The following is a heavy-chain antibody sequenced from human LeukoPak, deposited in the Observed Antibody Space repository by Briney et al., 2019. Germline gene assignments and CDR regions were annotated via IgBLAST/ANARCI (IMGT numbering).Heavy chain of an antibody. CDR2: IYYSGST. V-gene: IGHV4-61*05. CDR1: GGSISSSSYY. Sequence: SETLSLTCTVSGGSISSSSYYWGWIRQPPGKGLEWIGYIYYSGSTNYNPSLKSRVTISVDTSKNQFSLKLSSVTAADTAVYYCASELWEWPVDYWGQGTLVTVSS. CDR3: ASELWEWPVDY. J-gene: IGHJ4*02. D-gene: IGHD1-26*01.